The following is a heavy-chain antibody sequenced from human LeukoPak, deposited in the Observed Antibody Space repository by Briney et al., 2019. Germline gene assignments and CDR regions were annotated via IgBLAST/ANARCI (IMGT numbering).Heavy chain of an antibody. J-gene: IGHJ5*02. V-gene: IGHV4-4*07. CDR1: GGSISSYY. CDR3: ASGSGSYSHWFDP. Sequence: PSETLSLTCTVSGGSISSYYWNWIRQSAGKGLEWIGRLYTSGSTNYNPSLKSRVTMSVDTSKNQFSLKLTSVTAADTAVYYCASGSGSYSHWFDPWDQGILVTVSX. D-gene: IGHD3-10*01. CDR2: LYTSGST.